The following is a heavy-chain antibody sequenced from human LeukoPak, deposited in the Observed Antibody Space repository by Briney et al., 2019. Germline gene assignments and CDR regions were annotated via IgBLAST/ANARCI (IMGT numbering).Heavy chain of an antibody. Sequence: TGGSLRLSCAASVFTFSNAWMSWVRQAPGKGLEWVGRIKSKTDGGTTDYAAPVKGRFTISRDDSKNTLYLQMNSLKTEDTAVYYCTTAADIVVVVAALGYFDYWGQGTLVTVSS. CDR3: TTAADIVVVVAALGYFDY. D-gene: IGHD2-15*01. CDR1: VFTFSNAW. V-gene: IGHV3-15*01. CDR2: IKSKTDGGTT. J-gene: IGHJ4*02.